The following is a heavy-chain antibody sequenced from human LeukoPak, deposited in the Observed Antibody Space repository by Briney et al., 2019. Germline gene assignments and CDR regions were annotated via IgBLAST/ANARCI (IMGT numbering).Heavy chain of an antibody. J-gene: IGHJ6*02. D-gene: IGHD3-3*01. CDR1: GGSFSGYY. CDR2: NNHSGSS. Sequence: PSETLSLTCAVYGGSFSGYYWSWIRPPPGKGLEWIGENNHSGSSNYNQPVKSRVAISVDTSKNQFSLKLSSVTAADTVVYYCAREPMPLFGVDHLYGMDVWGQGTTVTVSS. CDR3: AREPMPLFGVDHLYGMDV. V-gene: IGHV4-34*01.